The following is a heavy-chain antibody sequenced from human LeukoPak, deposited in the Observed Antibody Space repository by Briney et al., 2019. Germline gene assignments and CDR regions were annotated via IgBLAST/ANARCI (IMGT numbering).Heavy chain of an antibody. CDR2: IYYSGST. D-gene: IGHD1-26*01. V-gene: IGHV4-59*08. J-gene: IGHJ4*02. CDR3: ARGVGATDPPFDY. CDR1: GGSISSYY. Sequence: ASETLSLTCTVSGGSISSYYWSWIRQPPGKGLEWIGYIYYSGSTNYNPSLKSRVTMSVDTSKNQFSLKLSSVTAADTAVYYCARGVGATDPPFDYWGQGTLVTVSS.